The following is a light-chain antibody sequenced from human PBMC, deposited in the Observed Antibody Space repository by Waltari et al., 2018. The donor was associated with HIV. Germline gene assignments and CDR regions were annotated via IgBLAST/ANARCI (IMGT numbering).Light chain of an antibody. Sequence: QSALTQPASVSGSPGQSITISCTGTSSDVGGYNYVPWTQQHPGKAPKLMIYEVSNRPSGVSNRFSGSKSGNTASLTISGLQAEDEADYYCSSYTSSSTLGYVFGTGTKVTVL. J-gene: IGLJ1*01. CDR1: SSDVGGYNY. V-gene: IGLV2-14*01. CDR2: EVS. CDR3: SSYTSSSTLGYV.